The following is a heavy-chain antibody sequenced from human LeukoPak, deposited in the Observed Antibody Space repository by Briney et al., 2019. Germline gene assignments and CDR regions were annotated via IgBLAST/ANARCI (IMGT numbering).Heavy chain of an antibody. CDR1: GVTFRSYG. Sequence: GSLLLSCAASGVTFRSYGMHWVRQAPGKGLEWVALISSDGNDKLYGDSVRGRFTISRDESKSTLYLQMNSLRAEDTAVYYCTTKVIRGNSGDDYDDWGQGTLVTVSS. CDR3: TTKVIRGNSGDDYDD. V-gene: IGHV3-30*03. J-gene: IGHJ4*02. D-gene: IGHD5-12*01. CDR2: ISSDGNDK.